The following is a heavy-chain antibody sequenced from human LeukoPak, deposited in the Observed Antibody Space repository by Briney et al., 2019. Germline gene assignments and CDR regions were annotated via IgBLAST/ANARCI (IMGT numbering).Heavy chain of an antibody. D-gene: IGHD4-23*01. V-gene: IGHV3-21*04. J-gene: IGHJ5*02. Sequence: GGSLRLSCAASGFTFSSYSMNWVRQAPGKGLEWVSSISSSSSYIYYADSVKGRFTISRDNAKNSLYLQMNSLRAEDTAVYYCARDWGLRWPLGWFDPWGQGTRVTVSS. CDR3: ARDWGLRWPLGWFDP. CDR2: ISSSSSYI. CDR1: GFTFSSYS.